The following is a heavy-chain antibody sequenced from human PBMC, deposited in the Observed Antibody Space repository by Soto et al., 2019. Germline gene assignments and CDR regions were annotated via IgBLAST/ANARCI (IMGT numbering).Heavy chain of an antibody. D-gene: IGHD3-22*01. CDR3: VKVSGYYSYYFDY. Sequence: EVQLLESGGGLVQPGGSLRLSCAASGFTFSSYAMSWVRQAPGKGLEWVSAISGSGGSTYYADSVKGRFTISRDNSKNTLYLQMNSLRAEDTAVYYCVKVSGYYSYYFDYWGQGTLVTVSS. CDR2: ISGSGGST. J-gene: IGHJ4*02. CDR1: GFTFSSYA. V-gene: IGHV3-23*01.